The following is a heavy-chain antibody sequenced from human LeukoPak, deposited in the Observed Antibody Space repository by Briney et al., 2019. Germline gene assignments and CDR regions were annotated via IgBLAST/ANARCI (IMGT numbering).Heavy chain of an antibody. CDR1: GFTFSSYS. CDR2: ISSSSSYI. D-gene: IGHD3-3*01. CDR3: ASSYDFWSGYYDY. J-gene: IGHJ4*02. V-gene: IGHV3-21*01. Sequence: GGSLRLSCAASGFTFSSYSMNWVRQAPGKGLEWVSSISSSSSYIYYADSVKGRFTISRDNAKNSLYLQMNSLRAEDTAVYYCASSYDFWSGYYDYWGQGTLVTVSS.